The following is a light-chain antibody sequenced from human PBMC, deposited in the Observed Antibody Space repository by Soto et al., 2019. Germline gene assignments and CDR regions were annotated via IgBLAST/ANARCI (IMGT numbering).Light chain of an antibody. J-gene: IGLJ2*01. CDR1: SSNIGAGYD. CDR3: QSYDSSLSGSV. V-gene: IGLV1-40*01. CDR2: GNS. Sequence: QSVRTQPPSESRAPGQRVTISCTGSSSNIGAGYDVHWYQQLPGTAPKLLIYGNSNRPSGVPDRFSGSKSGTSASLAITGLQAEDEADYYCQSYDSSLSGSVFGGGTKLTFL.